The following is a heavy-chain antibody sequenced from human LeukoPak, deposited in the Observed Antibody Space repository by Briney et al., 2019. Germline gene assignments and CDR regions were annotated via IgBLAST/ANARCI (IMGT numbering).Heavy chain of an antibody. CDR3: ARHMSIAAADPSQTSRLFDP. V-gene: IGHV5-51*01. D-gene: IGHD6-13*01. J-gene: IGHJ5*02. CDR1: GYSFTSYW. CDR2: IYPGDSDT. Sequence: GESLKISCKGSGYSFTSYWIGWVRQMPGKGLEWMGIIYPGDSDTRYSPSFQGQVTISADKSISTAYLQWSSLKASDTAMYYCARHMSIAAADPSQTSRLFDPWGQGTLVTVSS.